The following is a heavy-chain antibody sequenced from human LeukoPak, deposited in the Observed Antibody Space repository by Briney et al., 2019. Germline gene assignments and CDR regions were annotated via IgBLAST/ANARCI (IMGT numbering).Heavy chain of an antibody. D-gene: IGHD3-10*01. CDR2: IRSKHDGGTA. Sequence: KPGGSLRLSCAASGFTFDEAWMSWVRQAPGRGLECAGRIRSKHDGGTADYAAPVKGRFTISRDDSRNMFYLQMNSLQTEDTAVYYCTLITPYHSDSGSYPHPWGQGTLVTVSS. CDR1: GFTFDEAW. CDR3: TLITPYHSDSGSYPHP. V-gene: IGHV3-15*01. J-gene: IGHJ5*02.